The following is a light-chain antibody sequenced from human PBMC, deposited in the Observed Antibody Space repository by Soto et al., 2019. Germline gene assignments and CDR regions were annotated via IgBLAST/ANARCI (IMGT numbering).Light chain of an antibody. J-gene: IGKJ4*01. CDR1: QGISNS. Sequence: DIQMTQSPSAMSASLGDRVTVTCRASQGISNSLAWFQQKPGKVPQRLIYGASTLQSGAPSRFSGSASGTASTLTISSLQPEDFATYYCLQYNSYPLTFGGGTKVDIK. V-gene: IGKV1-17*03. CDR2: GAS. CDR3: LQYNSYPLT.